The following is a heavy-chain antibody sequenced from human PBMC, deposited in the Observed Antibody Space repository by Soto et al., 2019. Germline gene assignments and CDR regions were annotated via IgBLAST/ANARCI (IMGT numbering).Heavy chain of an antibody. Sequence: SETLSLTCAVYGGSFSGYYWSWIRQPPGKGLDWIGEINHSGSTNYNPSLKSRVTISVDTSKNQFSLKLSSVTAADTAVYYCARIGYCSSTSCYDYYYGMDVWGQGTTVTVSS. CDR1: GGSFSGYY. V-gene: IGHV4-34*01. CDR3: ARIGYCSSTSCYDYYYGMDV. J-gene: IGHJ6*02. D-gene: IGHD2-2*01. CDR2: INHSGST.